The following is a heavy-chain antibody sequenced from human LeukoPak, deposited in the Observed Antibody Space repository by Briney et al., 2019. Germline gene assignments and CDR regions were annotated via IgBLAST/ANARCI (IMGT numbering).Heavy chain of an antibody. CDR3: ARMSDSSSWSNFDY. Sequence: PGGSLRLSCAASGFTFSSYSMNWVGQAPGKGLEGVSYISSSSSTIYYADSVKGRFTISRDNAKNSLYLQMNSLRAEDTAVYYCARMSDSSSWSNFDYWGQGTLVTVSS. D-gene: IGHD6-13*01. CDR2: ISSSSSTI. CDR1: GFTFSSYS. V-gene: IGHV3-48*04. J-gene: IGHJ4*02.